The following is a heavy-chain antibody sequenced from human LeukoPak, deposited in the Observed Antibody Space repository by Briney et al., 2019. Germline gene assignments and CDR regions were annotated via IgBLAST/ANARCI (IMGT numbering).Heavy chain of an antibody. CDR3: ATDGAGFDT. CDR1: GFTFNDYY. J-gene: IGHJ5*02. CDR2: INIGGTNT. V-gene: IGHV3-11*01. Sequence: PGGSLRLSCAASGFTFNDYYRSWIRQAPGKGLEWLSYINIGGTNTHYADSVKGRFTISRDSAKKSLYLEMNNLRAEDTAVYYCATDGAGFDTWGQGVLVTVSS.